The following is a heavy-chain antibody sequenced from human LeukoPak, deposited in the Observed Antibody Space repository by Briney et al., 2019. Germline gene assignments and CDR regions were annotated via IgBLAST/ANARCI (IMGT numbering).Heavy chain of an antibody. D-gene: IGHD5-18*01. Sequence: SETLSLTCTVSGGSISSSSYYWGWIRQPPGKGLEWIGSIYYSGSTYYNPSLKSRVTISVDTSKNQFSLKLSSVTAADTAAYYCAGSGTAMGHWYFDLWGRGTLVTVSS. CDR2: IYYSGST. J-gene: IGHJ2*01. CDR3: AGSGTAMGHWYFDL. V-gene: IGHV4-39*01. CDR1: GGSISSSSYY.